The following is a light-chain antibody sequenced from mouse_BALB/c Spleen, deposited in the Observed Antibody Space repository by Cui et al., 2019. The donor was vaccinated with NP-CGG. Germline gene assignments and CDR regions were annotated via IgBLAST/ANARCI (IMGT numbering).Light chain of an antibody. V-gene: IGLV1*01. J-gene: IGLJ1*01. CDR1: TGAVTTSNY. CDR2: GTN. Sequence: QAVVSQESALPTSPGETVTLTCRSSTGAVTTSNYANWVQEKPDHLFTGLTGGTNNRAPGVPARFSGSLIGDKAALTITGAQTEDEAIYFCALWYSNHWVFGGGTKLTVL. CDR3: ALWYSNHWV.